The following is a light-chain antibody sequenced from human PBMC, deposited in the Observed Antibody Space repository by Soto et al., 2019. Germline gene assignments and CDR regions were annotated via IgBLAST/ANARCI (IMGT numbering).Light chain of an antibody. J-gene: IGKJ4*01. Sequence: EIVLTQSPGTLSSSPGERATLSCRASQSVSSSYLAWYQQKPGQAPRLLIYAVSSRATGIPDRFSGSGSGTDFNLTIRRLEPEDFAVYYCQWSGGSVSFGGGTKVDIK. CDR2: AVS. CDR3: QWSGGSVS. V-gene: IGKV3-20*01. CDR1: QSVSSSY.